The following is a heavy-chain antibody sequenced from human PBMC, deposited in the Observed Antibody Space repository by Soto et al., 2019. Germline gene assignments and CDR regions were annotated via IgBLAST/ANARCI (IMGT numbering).Heavy chain of an antibody. CDR2: INHSGST. Sequence: SETLSLTCAVYGGSFSGYYWSWIRQPPGKGLEWIGEINHSGSTNYNPSLKSRVTISVDTSKIQFSLKLSSVTAADTAVYYCARGKTYSYGIPKFDYWGQGTLVTVSS. V-gene: IGHV4-34*01. J-gene: IGHJ4*02. CDR1: GGSFSGYY. CDR3: ARGKTYSYGIPKFDY. D-gene: IGHD5-18*01.